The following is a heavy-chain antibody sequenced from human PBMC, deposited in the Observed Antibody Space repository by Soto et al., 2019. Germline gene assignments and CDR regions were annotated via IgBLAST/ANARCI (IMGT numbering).Heavy chain of an antibody. J-gene: IGHJ6*02. CDR3: ARGLPRTVPPIYYCALDV. D-gene: IGHD2-2*01. CDR1: GGTFSTYV. CDR2: VIPMSGSS. Sequence: QVQLVQSGAEVKKPGSSVKVSCKASGGTFSTYVISWVRQAPGQGLEWMGRVIPMSGSSHYAQKFQGRVTITADKDTSIAYMEGRILSSVDTAMYYSARGLPRTVPPIYYCALDVGRHGSTVIVCS. V-gene: IGHV1-69*06.